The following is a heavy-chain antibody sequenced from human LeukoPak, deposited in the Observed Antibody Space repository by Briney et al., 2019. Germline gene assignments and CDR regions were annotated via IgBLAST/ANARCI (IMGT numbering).Heavy chain of an antibody. CDR3: ARDDTSGGYYEFGY. D-gene: IGHD6-19*01. V-gene: IGHV3-53*01. Sequence: HPGGSLRLSCAASGFTFSSHSMNWVRQAPGKGLEWVSVKGRFTISRDNSKNTMYLQMNSLRAEDTAVYYCARDDTSGGYYEFGYWGQGALLIVSS. CDR1: GFTFSSHS. J-gene: IGHJ4*02.